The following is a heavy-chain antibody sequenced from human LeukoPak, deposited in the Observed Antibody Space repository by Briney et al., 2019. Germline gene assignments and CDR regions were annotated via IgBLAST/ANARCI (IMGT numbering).Heavy chain of an antibody. Sequence: SVKVSCKASGYTFTSYGISWVRQAPGQGLEWMGWISAYNGNTNYAQKLQGRVTMTTDTSTSTAYMELRSLRSDDTAVYYCARDLYDYVWGSYRYILDPWGHGTLVTVSS. CDR1: GYTFTSYG. V-gene: IGHV1-18*01. D-gene: IGHD3-16*02. J-gene: IGHJ5*02. CDR3: ARDLYDYVWGSYRYILDP. CDR2: ISAYNGNT.